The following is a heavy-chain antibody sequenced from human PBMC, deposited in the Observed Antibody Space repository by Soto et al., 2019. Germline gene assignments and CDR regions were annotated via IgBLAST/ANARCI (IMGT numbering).Heavy chain of an antibody. Sequence: SETLSLTCTVSGGSISSSSYYWGWIRQPPGKGLEWIGSIYYSGSTYYNPSLKSRVTISVDTSKNQFSLKLSSVTAADTAVYYCARHLIRFLSYYFDYWGQGTLVTVSS. J-gene: IGHJ4*02. D-gene: IGHD3-3*01. V-gene: IGHV4-39*01. CDR2: IYYSGST. CDR1: GGSISSSSYY. CDR3: ARHLIRFLSYYFDY.